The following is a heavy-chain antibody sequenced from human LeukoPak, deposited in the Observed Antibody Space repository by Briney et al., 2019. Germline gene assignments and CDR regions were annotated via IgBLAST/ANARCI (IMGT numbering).Heavy chain of an antibody. CDR3: ATPRSSGWSMGDY. D-gene: IGHD6-19*01. V-gene: IGHV1-8*02. CDR2: MNPNSGNT. J-gene: IGHJ4*02. CDR1: GGTFSSYA. Sequence: ASVKVSCKASGGTFSSYAISWVRQATGQGLEWMGWMNPNSGNTGYAQKFQGRVTMTRNTSISTAYMELSSLRSEDTAVYYCATPRSSGWSMGDYWGQGTLVTVSS.